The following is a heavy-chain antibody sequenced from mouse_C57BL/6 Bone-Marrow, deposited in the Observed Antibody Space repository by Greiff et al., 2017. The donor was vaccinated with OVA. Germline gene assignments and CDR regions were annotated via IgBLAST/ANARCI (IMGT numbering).Heavy chain of an antibody. Sequence: EVKLVESGGDLVKPGGSLKLSCAASGFTFSSYGMSWVRQTPDKRLEWVATISSGGSYTYYPDSVKGRFTISRDNAKNTLYLQMSSLKSEDTAMYYCARPYSNPFAYWGQGTLVTVSA. J-gene: IGHJ3*01. CDR2: ISSGGSYT. D-gene: IGHD2-5*01. CDR3: ARPYSNPFAY. V-gene: IGHV5-6*01. CDR1: GFTFSSYG.